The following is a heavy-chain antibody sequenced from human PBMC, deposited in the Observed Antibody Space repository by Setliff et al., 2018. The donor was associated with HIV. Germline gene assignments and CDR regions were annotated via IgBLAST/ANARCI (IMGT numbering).Heavy chain of an antibody. J-gene: IGHJ4*02. V-gene: IGHV3-30*06. CDR2: ISYDGSRT. D-gene: IGHD3-3*01. CDR3: ATARIPTGGVSTSLDY. CDR1: GFIFSGYG. Sequence: GGSLRLSCAASGFIFSGYGMHWVRQAPGKGLEWVSVISYDGSRTYYADSVKGRFAISRDNSKNTVYLELNSLKPEDTAEYYCATARIPTGGVSTSLDYWGQGTLVTVSS.